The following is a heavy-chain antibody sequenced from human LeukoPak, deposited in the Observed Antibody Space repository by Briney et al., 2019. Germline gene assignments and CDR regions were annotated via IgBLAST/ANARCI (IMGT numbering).Heavy chain of an antibody. CDR2: ISSSSSYT. Sequence: PGGSLRLSCAASGFTFSSYAMSWIRQAPGKGLEWVSYISSSSSYTNYADSVKGRFTISRDNAKNSLYLQMNSLRAEDTAVYYCAREGSSWGYYFDYYGQGTLVTVSS. V-gene: IGHV3-11*06. D-gene: IGHD6-13*01. CDR3: AREGSSWGYYFDY. CDR1: GFTFSSYA. J-gene: IGHJ4*02.